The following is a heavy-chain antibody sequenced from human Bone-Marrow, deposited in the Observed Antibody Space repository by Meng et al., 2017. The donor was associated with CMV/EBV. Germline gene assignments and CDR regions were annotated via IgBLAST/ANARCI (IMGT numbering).Heavy chain of an antibody. J-gene: IGHJ4*02. CDR3: ARDLRGTAATGTYFDY. Sequence: GGSLRLSCAASGFTFSDSWMGWVRQAPGKGLEWVASIKESGRETHYVGSVRGRFTISRDNAKNALYLQMNSLRAEDSAVYYCARDLRGTAATGTYFDYWGQGTRVTVSS. D-gene: IGHD1-1*01. CDR2: IKESGRET. CDR1: GFTFSDSW. V-gene: IGHV3-7*01.